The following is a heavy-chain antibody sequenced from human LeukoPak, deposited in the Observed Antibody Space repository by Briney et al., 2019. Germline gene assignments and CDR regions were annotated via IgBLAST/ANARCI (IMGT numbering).Heavy chain of an antibody. V-gene: IGHV3-23*01. J-gene: IGHJ4*02. CDR1: GFTFTSYV. D-gene: IGHD3-22*01. Sequence: GGSLRLSCAASGFTFTSYVMTWVRQAPGKGLEWVSTISGSGAYTDYADSVKGRFTVSRDNSKNMLYLQMNSLRADDTAVYYCAKGTTTGYYYDSSGYYYFDYWGQGTLVTVSS. CDR3: AKGTTTGYYYDSSGYYYFDY. CDR2: ISGSGAYT.